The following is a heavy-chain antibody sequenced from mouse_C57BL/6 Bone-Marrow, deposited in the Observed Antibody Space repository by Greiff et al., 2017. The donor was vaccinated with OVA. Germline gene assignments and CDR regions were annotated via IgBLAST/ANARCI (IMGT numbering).Heavy chain of an antibody. D-gene: IGHD6-2*01. CDR1: GYAFSSYW. CDR2: IYPGDGDT. Sequence: VKLQESGAELVKPGASVKISCKASGYAFSSYWMNWVKQRPGKGLEWIGQIYPGDGDTNYNGKFKGKATLTADKSSSTAYMQLSSLTSEDSAVYFCARERRSLYWYFDVWGTGTTVTVAS. V-gene: IGHV1-80*01. CDR3: ARERRSLYWYFDV. J-gene: IGHJ1*03.